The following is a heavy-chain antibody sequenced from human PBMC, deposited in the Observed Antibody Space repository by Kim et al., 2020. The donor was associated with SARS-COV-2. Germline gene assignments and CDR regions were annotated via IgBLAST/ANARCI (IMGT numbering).Heavy chain of an antibody. Sequence: GGSLRLSCAASGFTFSSYAMHWVRQAPGKGLEWVAVISYDGSNKYYADSVKGRFTISRDNSKNTLYLQMNSLRAEDTAVYYCARDGSDFWSSAMGVWYFDLWGRGTLVTVSS. V-gene: IGHV3-30*04. D-gene: IGHD3-3*01. J-gene: IGHJ2*01. CDR2: ISYDGSNK. CDR1: GFTFSSYA. CDR3: ARDGSDFWSSAMGVWYFDL.